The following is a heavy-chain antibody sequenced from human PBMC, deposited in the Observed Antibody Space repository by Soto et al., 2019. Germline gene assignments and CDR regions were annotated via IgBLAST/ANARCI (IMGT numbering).Heavy chain of an antibody. CDR1: GYNFTTNA. V-gene: IGHV1-18*04. Sequence: QVQLVQSGPEVKKPGASIIISCKTSGYNFTTNALSWVRQAPGQGLEWMGWIITFNGKVNYAQKFQGRVTMTTETSTSTAYMELRSLTSDDTAVYYCAREGSIGTFDFWGQGALVTVS. D-gene: IGHD3-10*01. J-gene: IGHJ4*02. CDR2: IITFNGKV. CDR3: AREGSIGTFDF.